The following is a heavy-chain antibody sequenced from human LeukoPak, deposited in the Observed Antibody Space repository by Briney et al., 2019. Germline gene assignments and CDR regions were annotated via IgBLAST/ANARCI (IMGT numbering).Heavy chain of an antibody. CDR3: ASGDCDSTSCHIRGYY. CDR1: GGSISSSTYY. CDR2: IYYSGST. Sequence: PSETLSLTCTVSGGSISSSTYYWGWIRQPPGKGLEWIGRIYYSGSTYYNPSLKSRVTISVDTSKNQLSLKLSSVTAADTAVYYCASGDCDSTSCHIRGYYWGQGTLVTVSS. D-gene: IGHD2-2*02. J-gene: IGHJ4*02. V-gene: IGHV4-39*01.